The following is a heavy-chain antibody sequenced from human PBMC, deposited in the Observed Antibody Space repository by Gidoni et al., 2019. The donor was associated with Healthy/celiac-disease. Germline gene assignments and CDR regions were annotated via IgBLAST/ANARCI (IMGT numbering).Heavy chain of an antibody. D-gene: IGHD3-10*01. CDR3: AGRITMVRGVIRGFDY. V-gene: IGHV3-23*01. J-gene: IGHJ4*02. CDR1: GFTFRRYA. CDR2: ISGSGGST. Sequence: EVQLLESGGGLVQPGGSLRLSCAASGFTFRRYAMRWVRQAPGKGLEWVSAISGSGGSTYYADSVKGRFTISRDNSKNTLYLQMNSLRAEDTAVYYCAGRITMVRGVIRGFDYWGQGTLVTVSS.